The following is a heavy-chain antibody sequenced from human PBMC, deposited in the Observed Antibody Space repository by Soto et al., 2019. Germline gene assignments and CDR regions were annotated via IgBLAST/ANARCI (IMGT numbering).Heavy chain of an antibody. CDR1: GFTFSDYY. CDR3: ARDHHRYSGYDYVDY. D-gene: IGHD5-12*01. V-gene: IGHV3-11*05. CDR2: ISSSSSYT. J-gene: IGHJ4*02. Sequence: QVQLVESGGGLVKPGGSLRLSCAASGFTFSDYYMSWIRQAPGKGLEWVSYISSSSSYTNYADSVKGRFTISRDNGKNSLYLQMSSLRAEDTAVYYCARDHHRYSGYDYVDYWGQGTLVTVSS.